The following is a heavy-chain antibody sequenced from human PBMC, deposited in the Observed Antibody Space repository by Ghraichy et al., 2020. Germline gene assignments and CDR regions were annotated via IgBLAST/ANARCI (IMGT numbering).Heavy chain of an antibody. CDR2: IYHSGST. J-gene: IGHJ3*01. CDR1: GGSISSGGYS. V-gene: IGHV4-30-2*01. Sequence: SQTLSLTCVVSGGSISSGGYSWTWIRQPPGKGLEWIGYIYHSGSTYYNPALESRVTMSVDRSKNQFSLNLNSVTAADTADYFCARGVSMAAGGDIFDVWGQGTMVTVSS. CDR3: ARGVSMAAGGDIFDV. D-gene: IGHD6-13*01.